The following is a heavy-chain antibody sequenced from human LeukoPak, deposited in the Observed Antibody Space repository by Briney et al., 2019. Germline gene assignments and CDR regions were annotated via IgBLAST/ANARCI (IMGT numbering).Heavy chain of an antibody. D-gene: IGHD5-24*01. CDR3: AKEGRSLQTY. CDR1: GFMFSSNW. CDR2: IKEDGTET. V-gene: IGHV3-7*03. J-gene: IGHJ4*02. Sequence: GGFLRLSCAASGFMFSSNWMSWVRLAPGKGLEWVANIKEDGTETYYVDSVKSRFTISRDNAKNSLYLQMNSLRVEDTAVYYCAKEGRSLQTYWGQGTLVTVST.